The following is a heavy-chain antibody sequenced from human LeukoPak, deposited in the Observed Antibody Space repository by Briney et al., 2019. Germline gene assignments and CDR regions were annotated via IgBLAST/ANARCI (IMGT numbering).Heavy chain of an antibody. Sequence: PSETLSLTCTVSGDSMISYYWSWIRQPPGKGLEWIGYIHYSGSTNYNPSLKSRVTISVDTSENQFSLKLSSVTAADTAMYYCARAPLALIVFDIWGQGTMVTVSS. D-gene: IGHD2-21*01. CDR2: IHYSGST. CDR1: GDSMISYY. V-gene: IGHV4-59*01. J-gene: IGHJ3*02. CDR3: ARAPLALIVFDI.